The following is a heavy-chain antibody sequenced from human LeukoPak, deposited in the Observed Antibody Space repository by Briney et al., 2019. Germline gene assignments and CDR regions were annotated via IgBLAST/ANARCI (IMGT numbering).Heavy chain of an antibody. CDR1: GGSIRSSNW. CDR2: IYYSGST. D-gene: IGHD3-10*01. J-gene: IGHJ4*02. V-gene: IGHV4-4*02. Sequence: SQTLSLTCDVSGGSIRSSNWWSWVRQPPGKGLEWIGEIYYSGSTNYNPSLKSRVTISVDTSKNQFSLKLKSVTAADTAVYYCARVRDGSGSYCDYWGQGTLVTVSS. CDR3: ARVRDGSGSYCDY.